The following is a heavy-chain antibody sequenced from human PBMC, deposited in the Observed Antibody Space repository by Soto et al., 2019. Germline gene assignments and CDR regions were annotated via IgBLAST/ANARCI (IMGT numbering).Heavy chain of an antibody. J-gene: IGHJ4*02. CDR3: AKYCSSDVCFDY. D-gene: IGHD2-8*01. V-gene: IGHV3-48*02. Sequence: VGSLRLSGASSGFTFSSCSMNWVRQAPGKGLEWVSFISGSGDTKYYADSVKGRFTISRDNAKNSLYLQMSSLRDEDTAVYYCAKYCSSDVCFDYWGQGTLVTVSS. CDR2: ISGSGDTK. CDR1: GFTFSSCS.